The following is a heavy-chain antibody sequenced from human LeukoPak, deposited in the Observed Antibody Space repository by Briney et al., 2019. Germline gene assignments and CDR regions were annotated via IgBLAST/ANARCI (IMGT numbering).Heavy chain of an antibody. V-gene: IGHV3-48*01. D-gene: IGHD6-13*01. Sequence: GGSLRLSCAASGFTFSSYSMNWVRQAPGKGLEWVSYISSSSSTIYYADSVKGRFTISRDNSKNTLYLQMNSLRAEDTAVYYCAKDSPQTSSQIYYFDYWGQGTLVTVSS. J-gene: IGHJ4*02. CDR1: GFTFSSYS. CDR2: ISSSSSTI. CDR3: AKDSPQTSSQIYYFDY.